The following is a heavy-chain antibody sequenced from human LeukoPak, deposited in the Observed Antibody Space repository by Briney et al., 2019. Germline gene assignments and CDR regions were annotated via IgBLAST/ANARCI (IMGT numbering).Heavy chain of an antibody. V-gene: IGHV1-2*02. J-gene: IGHJ4*02. CDR2: INPNSGGT. CDR3: ARVTSSSTDFDY. D-gene: IGHD6-6*01. Sequence: ASVKVSCKASGYTFTGYYMHWVRQAPGQGLEWMGWINPNSGGTNYAQKFQGRVTMTRDTSISTAYMGLSRLRSDDTAVYYCARVTSSSTDFDYWGQGTLVTVSS. CDR1: GYTFTGYY.